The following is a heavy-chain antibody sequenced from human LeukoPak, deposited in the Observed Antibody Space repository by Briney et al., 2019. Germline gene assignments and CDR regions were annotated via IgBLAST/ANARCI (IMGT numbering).Heavy chain of an antibody. Sequence: GGSLRLSCAASGFTVSSNYMSWVRQAPGKGLEWVSVIYSGGSTYYADSVKGRFTISRDNSKNTLYLQMNSLRAEDTAVYYCAKSRGSGYHGEAFDIWGQGTMVTVSS. CDR1: GFTVSSNY. V-gene: IGHV3-53*01. CDR2: IYSGGST. CDR3: AKSRGSGYHGEAFDI. J-gene: IGHJ3*02. D-gene: IGHD5-12*01.